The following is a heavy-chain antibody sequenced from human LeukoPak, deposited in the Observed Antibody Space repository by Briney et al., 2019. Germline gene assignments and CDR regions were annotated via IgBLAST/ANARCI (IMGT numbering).Heavy chain of an antibody. Sequence: GGSLRLSCAASGFTFSSYEMNWVRQAPGKGLEWVSYISSSGSIIHYADSVKGRFTISRDNSKNTLYLQMNSLRVEDTAVYYCAKEWGVDYGLRYRGQGTLVTVSS. D-gene: IGHD4-17*01. CDR1: GFTFSSYE. CDR2: ISSSGSII. J-gene: IGHJ4*02. V-gene: IGHV3-48*03. CDR3: AKEWGVDYGLRY.